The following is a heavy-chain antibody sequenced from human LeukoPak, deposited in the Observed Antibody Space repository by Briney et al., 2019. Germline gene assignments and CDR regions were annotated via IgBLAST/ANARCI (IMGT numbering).Heavy chain of an antibody. CDR1: AGSISSSNYY. Sequence: PSETLSLTCSVSAGSISSSNYYWGWIRQPPGKGLEWIGSIYYSGSTYYNPSLKSRVTISVDTSKNQFSLKLSSVTAADTAVYYCAIVGAAAGTFWYFDLWGRGTLVTVSS. V-gene: IGHV4-39*01. CDR2: IYYSGST. J-gene: IGHJ2*01. D-gene: IGHD6-13*01. CDR3: AIVGAAAGTFWYFDL.